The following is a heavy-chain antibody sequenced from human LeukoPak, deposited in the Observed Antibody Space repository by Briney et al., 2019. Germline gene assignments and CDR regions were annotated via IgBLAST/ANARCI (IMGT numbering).Heavy chain of an antibody. CDR1: GFTYSSYA. Sequence: GGSLRLSCAASGFTYSSYAMHWVRQAPGKGLEWVAVISYDGSNRYYADSVKGRFTISRDNAKNSLYLQMNSLRAEDTAVYYCAELGITMIGGVWGKGTTVTISS. CDR3: AELGITMIGGV. CDR2: ISYDGSNR. J-gene: IGHJ6*04. D-gene: IGHD3-10*02. V-gene: IGHV3-30*12.